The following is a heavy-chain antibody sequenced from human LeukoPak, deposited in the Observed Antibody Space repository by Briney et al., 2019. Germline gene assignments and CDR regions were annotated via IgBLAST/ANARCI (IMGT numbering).Heavy chain of an antibody. J-gene: IGHJ1*01. V-gene: IGHV3-23*01. CDR1: GFTFSSYE. CDR3: AKDDDWGRYKH. CDR2: ISPSGGIT. D-gene: IGHD3-16*01. Sequence: GGSLRLSCAASGFTFSSYEMNWVRQAPGKGLEWVSGISPSGGITYYTDSVKGRFTISRDNSKNTQSLQMNSLRAEDTAVYYCAKDDDWGRYKHWGQGTLVTVSS.